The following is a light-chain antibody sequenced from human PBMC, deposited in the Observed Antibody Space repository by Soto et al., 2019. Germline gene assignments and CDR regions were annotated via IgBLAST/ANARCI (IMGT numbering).Light chain of an antibody. CDR3: SSYTSSSTLYV. J-gene: IGLJ1*01. CDR2: DDA. CDR1: NIGIKS. Sequence: SYELTQPPSVSVAPGQTAKVTCQGDNIGIKSVHWYQQKPGQAPVLVVFDDADRPSGIPERFSGSNSGNTASLTISGLQAEDEADYYCSSYTSSSTLYVFGTGTKVTVL. V-gene: IGLV3-21*02.